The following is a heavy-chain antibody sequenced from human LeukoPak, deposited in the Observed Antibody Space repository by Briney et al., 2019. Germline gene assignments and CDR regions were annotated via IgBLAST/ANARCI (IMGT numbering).Heavy chain of an antibody. CDR1: GFTFSSYS. V-gene: IGHV3-48*02. CDR2: ISSSSSTI. D-gene: IGHD3-22*01. J-gene: IGHJ4*02. Sequence: GALRLSCAASGFTFSSYSMNWVRQAPGKGLEWGSYISSSSSTIYYADSVKGRFTISRDNAKNSLYLQMNSLRDEDTAVYYCAREPYYYDSSGYYDYWGQGTLVTVSS. CDR3: AREPYYYDSSGYYDY.